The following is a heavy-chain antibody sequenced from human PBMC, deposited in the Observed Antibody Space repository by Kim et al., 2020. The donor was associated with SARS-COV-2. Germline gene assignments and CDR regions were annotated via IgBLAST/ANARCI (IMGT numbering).Heavy chain of an antibody. CDR1: GDSVSSNSAA. Sequence: SQTLSLTCAISGDSVSSNSAAWNWIRQSPSRGLEWLGRTYYRSKWYNDYAVSVKSRITINPDTSKNQFSLQLNSVTPEDTAVYYCARAMGYCSSTSCPSVTYRKGYYYYYYMDVWGKGTTVTVSS. CDR2: TYYRSKWYN. D-gene: IGHD2-2*01. V-gene: IGHV6-1*01. CDR3: ARAMGYCSSTSCPSVTYRKGYYYYYYMDV. J-gene: IGHJ6*03.